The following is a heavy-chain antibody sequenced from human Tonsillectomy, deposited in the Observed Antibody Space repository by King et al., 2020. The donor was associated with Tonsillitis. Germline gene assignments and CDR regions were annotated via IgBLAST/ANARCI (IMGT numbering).Heavy chain of an antibody. D-gene: IGHD2-2*03. CDR2: INPSGGGT. Sequence: VQLVESGAEVKKPGASVKVSCKASGYTFTNYLMHWVRQAPRQGLEWMGIINPSGGGTKYAQKFQGRVTVTRDTSTSTVYMELSSLRSEDTAVYYCVRDGYCSSNSRKFDYWGQGTLVTVSS. CDR3: VRDGYCSSNSRKFDY. CDR1: GYTFTNYL. V-gene: IGHV1-46*03. J-gene: IGHJ4*02.